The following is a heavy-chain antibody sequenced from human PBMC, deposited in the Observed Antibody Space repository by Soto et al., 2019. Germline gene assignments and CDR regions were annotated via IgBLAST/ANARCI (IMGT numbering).Heavy chain of an antibody. CDR2: IYDSGST. CDR1: DGSSCSSY. CDR3: ARGDGSGYQFFDY. D-gene: IGHD3-22*01. Sequence: SDKCSVGDGSSCSSYWRWIRKPPGKGLEWIGYIYDSGSTYYNSSLKSRVTMSVDTSKNQFSLKLSSVTAADTAVYYCARGDGSGYQFFDYWGQGTPVTVSS. J-gene: IGHJ4*02. V-gene: IGHV4-59*08.